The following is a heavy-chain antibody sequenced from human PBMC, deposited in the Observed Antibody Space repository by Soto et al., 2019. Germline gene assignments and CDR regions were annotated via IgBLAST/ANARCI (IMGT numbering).Heavy chain of an antibody. CDR1: GNTFSSYP. D-gene: IGHD6-13*01. J-gene: IGHJ5*02. Sequence: QVQLVQSGAEVKRPGSSVRVSCKASGNTFSSYPISWVRQAPGQGLEWMGGVIPGYGAADYAQKVQGRVTLTADESTSTAYMELRSLRSEDTAVYYCVRLADRSSAVLDHWGQGTRVTVFS. CDR2: VIPGYGAA. CDR3: VRLADRSSAVLDH. V-gene: IGHV1-69*01.